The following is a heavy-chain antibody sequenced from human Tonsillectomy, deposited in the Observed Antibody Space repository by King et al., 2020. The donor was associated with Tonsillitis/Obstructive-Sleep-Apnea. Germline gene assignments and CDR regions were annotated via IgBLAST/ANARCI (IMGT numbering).Heavy chain of an antibody. J-gene: IGHJ4*02. Sequence: VQLVESGGGVVQPGRSLRLSCAASGFTFSSYAMHWARQAPGKGLEWVAVISYDGSNKYYADSVKGRFTISRDNSKNTLYLQMNRLRAEDTAVYYCAREGDYSNYEECFDYWGQGTLVTVSS. V-gene: IGHV3-30*04. D-gene: IGHD4-11*01. CDR3: AREGDYSNYEECFDY. CDR1: GFTFSSYA. CDR2: ISYDGSNK.